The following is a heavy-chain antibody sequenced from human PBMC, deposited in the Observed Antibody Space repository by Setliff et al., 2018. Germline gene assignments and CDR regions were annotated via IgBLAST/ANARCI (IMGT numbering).Heavy chain of an antibody. D-gene: IGHD2-2*01. CDR1: GFTFSSYA. J-gene: IGHJ5*02. V-gene: IGHV3-23*01. CDR2: ISGSGGST. Sequence: PGGSLRLSCAASGFTFSSYAMSWVRQAPGKGLEWVSAISGSGGSTSYADSVKGRFTISRDNAKNTLYLQMNSLRAEDTAVYYCAKAPAPYAASLLNWFDHWGQGTLVTVSS. CDR3: AKAPAPYAASLLNWFDH.